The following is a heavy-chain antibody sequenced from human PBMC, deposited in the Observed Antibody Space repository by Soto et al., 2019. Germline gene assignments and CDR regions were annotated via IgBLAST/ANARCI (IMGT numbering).Heavy chain of an antibody. CDR2: INGGNGNT. J-gene: IGHJ4*02. Sequence: QVQVLQSGAEVKKPGASVKVSCKASEYTFTSYTMHWVRQAPGQRLEWMGWINGGNGNTKYSQKFQGRVTITMDTSASTAYMELSSLRSDDTAVYYCARELQGLYYFDYWGQGPLVTVSS. CDR1: EYTFTSYT. D-gene: IGHD4-4*01. CDR3: ARELQGLYYFDY. V-gene: IGHV1-3*01.